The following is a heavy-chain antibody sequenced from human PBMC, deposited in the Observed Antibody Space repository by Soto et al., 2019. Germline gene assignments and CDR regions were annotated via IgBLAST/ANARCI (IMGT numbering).Heavy chain of an antibody. V-gene: IGHV1-3*01. J-gene: IGHJ4*02. CDR2: INAGNGNT. D-gene: IGHD3-10*01. CDR3: ARDSPLWFGELSRDHFDD. Sequence: AAVKVSCKASGYTFTSYAMHWVRQAPGQRLEWMGWINAGNGNTKYSQKFQGRVTITRDTSASTAYMELSSLRSEDTAVYYCARDSPLWFGELSRDHFDDWGQGTLVTVSS. CDR1: GYTFTSYA.